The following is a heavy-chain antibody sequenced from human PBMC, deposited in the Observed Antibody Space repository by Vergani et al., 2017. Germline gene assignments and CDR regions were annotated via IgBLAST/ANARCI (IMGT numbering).Heavy chain of an antibody. CDR2: INPNSGGT. V-gene: IGHV1-2*02. Sequence: QVQLVQSGSELKKPGASVKVSCKASGYTLSRYSIYWVRQAPGQGLEWTGWINPNSGGTNYAQKFQGRVTMTRDTSISTAYMELSRLRSDDTAVYYCARVPTGTAINWFDPWGQGTLVTVSS. J-gene: IGHJ5*02. CDR1: GYTLSRYS. CDR3: ARVPTGTAINWFDP. D-gene: IGHD1-1*01.